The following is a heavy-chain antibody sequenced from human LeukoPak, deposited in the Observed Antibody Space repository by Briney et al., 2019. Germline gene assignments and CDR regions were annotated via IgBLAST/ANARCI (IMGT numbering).Heavy chain of an antibody. V-gene: IGHV4-38-2*01. CDR3: ASLCSGGSCYLESGWFDP. CDR1: GYSISSGYY. D-gene: IGHD2-15*01. Sequence: SETLSLTCGVSGYSISSGYYWGWIRQPPGKGLEWIGSIYHSGSTYYNPSLKSRVTISVDTSKNQFSLKLSSVTAADTAVYYCASLCSGGSCYLESGWFDPWGQGTLVTVSS. CDR2: IYHSGST. J-gene: IGHJ5*02.